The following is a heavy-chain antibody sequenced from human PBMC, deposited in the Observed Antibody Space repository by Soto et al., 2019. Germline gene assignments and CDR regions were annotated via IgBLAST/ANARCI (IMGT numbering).Heavy chain of an antibody. J-gene: IGHJ6*02. CDR3: AREPSRGYVLRNYYGMDV. CDR2: INAGNGNT. D-gene: IGHD5-12*01. Sequence: GASVKVSCKVSGYTFTSYAMHWVRQAPGQRLEWMGWINAGNGNTKYSQKFQGRVTITRDTSASTAYMELSSLRSEDTAVYYCAREPSRGYVLRNYYGMDVWGQGTTVTVSS. V-gene: IGHV1-3*01. CDR1: GYTFTSYA.